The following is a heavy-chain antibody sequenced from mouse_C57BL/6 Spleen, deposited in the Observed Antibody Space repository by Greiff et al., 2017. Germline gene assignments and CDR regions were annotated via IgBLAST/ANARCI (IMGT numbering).Heavy chain of an antibody. V-gene: IGHV1-15*01. Sequence: VQLQQSGAELVRPGASVTLSCKASGYTFTDYEMHWVKQTPVHGLEWIGAIDPETGGTAYNQKFKGKVILTADKSSSTAYMELRSLTSEDSAVYYCTDYYDYGYAMDYWGQGTSVTVSS. D-gene: IGHD2-4*01. CDR3: TDYYDYGYAMDY. J-gene: IGHJ4*01. CDR2: IDPETGGT. CDR1: GYTFTDYE.